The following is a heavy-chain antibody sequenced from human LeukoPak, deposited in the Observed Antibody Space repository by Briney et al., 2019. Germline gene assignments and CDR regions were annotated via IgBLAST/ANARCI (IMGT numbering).Heavy chain of an antibody. CDR1: GFTSGSYW. CDR2: IKLDGSEK. J-gene: IGHJ4*01. V-gene: IGHV3-7*01. CDR3: ARGGWNYLDY. Sequence: PGGSLRLSCAASGFTSGSYWMSWVRQAPGKGLEWVANIKLDGSEKYYVDSVKGRFTISRDNAKNSLYLQMNSLRAEDTAVYYCARGGWNYLDYWGQGTLVTVSS. D-gene: IGHD6-19*01.